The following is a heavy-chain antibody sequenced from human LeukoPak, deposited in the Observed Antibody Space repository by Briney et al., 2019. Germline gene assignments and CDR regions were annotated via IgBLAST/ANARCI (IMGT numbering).Heavy chain of an antibody. D-gene: IGHD4-17*01. Sequence: PSETLSLTCTVSGGSISSYYWSWIRQPPGKGLEWIGYIYYSGSTNYNPSLKSRVTISVDTSKNQFSLKLNSVTAADTAVYYCARGGGYGDYGGHYWGQGTLVTVSS. CDR3: ARGGGYGDYGGHY. CDR2: IYYSGST. V-gene: IGHV4-59*08. CDR1: GGSISSYY. J-gene: IGHJ4*02.